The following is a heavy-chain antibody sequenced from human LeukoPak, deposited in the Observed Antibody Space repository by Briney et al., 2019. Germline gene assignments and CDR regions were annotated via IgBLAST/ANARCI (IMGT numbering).Heavy chain of an antibody. V-gene: IGHV1-69*01. CDR3: ARHFFRNIAVAGTDPNRYFDL. CDR2: INPIFGTA. Sequence: VRPCYSPFQRPFSTYAIMSWPGAPGQRPEWWGGINPIFGTAIFAHKLTGRVTITADESTSRAYMELSSLRSEDTAVYYCARHFFRNIAVAGTDPNRYFDLWGRGTLVTVSS. D-gene: IGHD6-19*01. J-gene: IGHJ2*01. CDR1: QRPFSTYA.